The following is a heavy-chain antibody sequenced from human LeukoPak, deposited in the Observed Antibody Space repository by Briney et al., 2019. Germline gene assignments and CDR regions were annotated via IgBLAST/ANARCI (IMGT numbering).Heavy chain of an antibody. D-gene: IGHD6-13*01. V-gene: IGHV3-7*01. CDR1: GFTFSNNW. CDR2: IKQDGSEK. J-gene: IGHJ4*02. Sequence: GGSLRLSCAASGFTFSNNWMSWVRQAPGKGLEGVATIKQDGSEKYYMDSVKGRFTISRDNAKNSLYLQMNSLRAEDTAVYYCARSPKLRIAAVGYFDYWGQGTLVTVSS. CDR3: ARSPKLRIAAVGYFDY.